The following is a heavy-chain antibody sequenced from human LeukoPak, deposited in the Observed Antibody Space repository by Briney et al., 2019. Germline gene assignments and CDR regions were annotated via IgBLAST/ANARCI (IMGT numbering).Heavy chain of an antibody. CDR1: GYTFTSYA. D-gene: IGHD5-12*01. CDR2: IIPLFGTA. Sequence: ASVKVSCKASGYTFTSYAISWVRQAPGQGLEWMGGIIPLFGTANYAQKFQARVTITAERSTSTAYMELGSLRSEDTAVYYCASRSPYSGYDLFDYWGQGTLVTVSS. CDR3: ASRSPYSGYDLFDY. V-gene: IGHV1-69*06. J-gene: IGHJ4*02.